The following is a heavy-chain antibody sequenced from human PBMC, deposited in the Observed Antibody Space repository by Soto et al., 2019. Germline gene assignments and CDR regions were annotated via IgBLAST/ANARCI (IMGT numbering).Heavy chain of an antibody. V-gene: IGHV3-7*03. CDR1: GFTFSSYW. Sequence: GGSLRLSCAASGFTFSSYWMSWVRQAPGKGLEWVANIKQDGSEKYYVDPVKGRFTISRDNAKNSLYLQMNSLRAEDTAVYYCAREADYYDSSGYPVDYWGQGTLVTVSS. J-gene: IGHJ4*02. CDR2: IKQDGSEK. CDR3: AREADYYDSSGYPVDY. D-gene: IGHD3-22*01.